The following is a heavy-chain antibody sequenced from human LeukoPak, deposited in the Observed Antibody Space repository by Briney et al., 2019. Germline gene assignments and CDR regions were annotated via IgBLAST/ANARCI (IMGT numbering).Heavy chain of an antibody. J-gene: IGHJ6*03. D-gene: IGHD3-3*01. CDR1: GYTSTSYA. CDR3: AREVRYYAYYYYYMDV. CDR2: INTNTGNP. V-gene: IGHV7-4-1*02. Sequence: GASVKVSCKASGYTSTSYAMNWVRQAPGQGLEWMGWINTNTGNPTYAQGFTGRFVFSLDTSVSTAYLQISSLKAEDTAVYYCAREVRYYAYYYYYMDVWGKGTTVTVSS.